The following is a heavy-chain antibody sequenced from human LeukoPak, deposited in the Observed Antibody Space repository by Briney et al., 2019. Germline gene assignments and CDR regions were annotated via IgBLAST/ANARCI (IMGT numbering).Heavy chain of an antibody. D-gene: IGHD5-18*01. CDR3: ARLCTPRPARGYSYGATNWVYNWFDP. CDR1: GYTFTGYY. V-gene: IGHV1-2*02. CDR2: INPNSGGT. Sequence: ASVKVSCKASGYTFTGYYMHWVRQAPGQGLEWMGWINPNSGGTNYAQKFQGRVTMTRDTSISTAYMELSRLRSDDTAVYYCARLCTPRPARGYSYGATNWVYNWFDPWGQGTLVTVSS. J-gene: IGHJ5*02.